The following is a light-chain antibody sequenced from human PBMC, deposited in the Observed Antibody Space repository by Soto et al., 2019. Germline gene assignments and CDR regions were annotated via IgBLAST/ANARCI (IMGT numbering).Light chain of an antibody. Sequence: EIVLTQSPGTLSLSPGERATLSCRASQSVSSSYFAWYQQKPGQAPRQLIYGASSRATGIPDRFSGSGSGTDFTLTITRLEPEDFAVYYCHHYRTSFGGGTRVEIK. V-gene: IGKV3-20*01. CDR2: GAS. CDR1: QSVSSSY. CDR3: HHYRTS. J-gene: IGKJ4*01.